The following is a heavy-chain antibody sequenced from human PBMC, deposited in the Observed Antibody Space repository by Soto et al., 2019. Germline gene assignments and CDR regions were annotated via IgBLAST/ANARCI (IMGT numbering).Heavy chain of an antibody. CDR1: GGSISSGDYY. J-gene: IGHJ6*02. D-gene: IGHD6-13*01. V-gene: IGHV4-30-4*01. Sequence: QVQLQESGPGLVKPSQTLSLTCTVSGGSISSGDYYWSWIRQPPGKGLEWIGYIYYSGSTYYNPSLKSRVNISVDTSKNQFSLKLSSVTAADTAVYYCARDHVSLAPYSSSWYYSYYYYGMDVWGQGTTVTVSS. CDR2: IYYSGST. CDR3: ARDHVSLAPYSSSWYYSYYYYGMDV.